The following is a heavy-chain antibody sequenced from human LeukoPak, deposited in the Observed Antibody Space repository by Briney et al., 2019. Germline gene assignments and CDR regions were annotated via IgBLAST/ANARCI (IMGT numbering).Heavy chain of an antibody. CDR2: IIPIFGTA. CDR3: AKERTYYYDSSGYSDAFDI. V-gene: IGHV1-69*05. Sequence: SVKVSCKASGYTFTSYDINWVRQAPGHGLEWMGGIIPIFGTANYAQKFQGRVTITTDESTSTAYMELSSLRSEDTAVYYCAKERTYYYDSSGYSDAFDIWGQGTMVTVSS. D-gene: IGHD3-22*01. J-gene: IGHJ3*02. CDR1: GYTFTSYD.